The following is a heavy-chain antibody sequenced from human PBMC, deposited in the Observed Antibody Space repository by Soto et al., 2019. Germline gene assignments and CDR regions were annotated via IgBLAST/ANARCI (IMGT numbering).Heavy chain of an antibody. CDR1: GYTFTNYG. J-gene: IGHJ4*02. CDR3: ASDKGSSGPYYFDY. D-gene: IGHD3-22*01. V-gene: IGHV1-18*01. CDR2: ISAYNRNT. Sequence: QVQLVQSGAEVKKPGASVKVSCKASGYTFTNYGVSWVRQAPGQGLEWMGWISAYNRNTNYAQNLQGRVTMTTDTSTSTAHMELRSLRSDDTAAYYCASDKGSSGPYYFDYWGQGTLVTVSS.